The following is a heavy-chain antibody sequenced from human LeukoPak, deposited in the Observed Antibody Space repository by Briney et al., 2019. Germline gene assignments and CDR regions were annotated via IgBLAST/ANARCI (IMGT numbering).Heavy chain of an antibody. J-gene: IGHJ4*02. CDR1: GFSFSGYW. CDR2: INQDGGEK. V-gene: IGHV3-7*01. D-gene: IGHD4-17*01. Sequence: GGSLRLSCAASGFSFSGYWPSWVRQAPGMGLEWVAKINQDGGEKYYVDSVQGRFPISRDNAKNSLYLQMNSVRAEDTAVCYCAKTTVTTRGAHPYFDYWGQGTLVTVSS. CDR3: AKTTVTTRGAHPYFDY.